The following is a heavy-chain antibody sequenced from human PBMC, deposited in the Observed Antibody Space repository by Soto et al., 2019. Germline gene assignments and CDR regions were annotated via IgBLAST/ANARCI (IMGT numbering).Heavy chain of an antibody. D-gene: IGHD2-2*02. V-gene: IGHV3-21*01. CDR1: GFTFSSYS. CDR3: ARELYRKSRYYYYYYGMDV. Sequence: EVQLVESGGGLVKPGGSLRLSCAASGFTFSSYSMNWVRQAPGKGLEWVSSISSSSSYIYYADSVKGRFTISRDNAKNSLYLQMNSLRAEDTAVYYCARELYRKSRYYYYYYGMDVWGQGTTVTVSS. CDR2: ISSSSSYI. J-gene: IGHJ6*02.